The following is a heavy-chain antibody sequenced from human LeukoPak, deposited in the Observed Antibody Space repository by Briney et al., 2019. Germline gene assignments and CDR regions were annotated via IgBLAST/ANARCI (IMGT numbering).Heavy chain of an antibody. D-gene: IGHD2-2*01. CDR2: IHSGGSS. J-gene: IGHJ4*02. CDR3: ARGPPAGNFIDF. V-gene: IGHV3-53*01. Sequence: GGSLRLSCTASGFTVSRNYMHWVRQAPGKGLEWVSVIHSGGSSYHADSVKGRFTISRDNSKNTVFLQLNSLRAEDTAVYYCARGPPAGNFIDFWGQGTLVTVSS. CDR1: GFTVSRNY.